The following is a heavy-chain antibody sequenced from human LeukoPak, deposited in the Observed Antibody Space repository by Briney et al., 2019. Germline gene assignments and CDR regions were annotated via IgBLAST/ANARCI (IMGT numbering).Heavy chain of an antibody. CDR1: GLTFSNYW. Sequence: GGSLRLSCAASGLTFSNYWMSWVRQAPGKGLEWVANIKQDGSEKYYVDSVKGRFTISRDNAMNSLSLQMNSLRAEDTAVYYCARGKSSGAPGGYWGQGTLVTVSS. D-gene: IGHD6-19*01. J-gene: IGHJ4*02. V-gene: IGHV3-7*03. CDR2: IKQDGSEK. CDR3: ARGKSSGAPGGY.